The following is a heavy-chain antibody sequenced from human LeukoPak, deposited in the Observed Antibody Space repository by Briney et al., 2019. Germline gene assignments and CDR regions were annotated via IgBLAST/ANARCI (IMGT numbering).Heavy chain of an antibody. CDR2: ISGSGGST. J-gene: IGHJ4*02. V-gene: IGHV3-23*01. CDR3: AKQGQWLVRAGYFDY. Sequence: PGGSLRLSCAASGITFSSYAMSWVRQAPGKGLEWVSAISGSGGSTYYADSVKGRFTISRDNSKNTLYLQMNRLRAEDTAVYYCAKQGQWLVRAGYFDYWGQGTLVTVSS. CDR1: GITFSSYA. D-gene: IGHD6-19*01.